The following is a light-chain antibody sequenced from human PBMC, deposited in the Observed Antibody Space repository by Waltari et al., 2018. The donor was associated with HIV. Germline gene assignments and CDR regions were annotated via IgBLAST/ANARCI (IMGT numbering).Light chain of an antibody. CDR3: QQRSNWPPEIT. CDR2: DAS. V-gene: IGKV3-11*01. CDR1: QSVNTY. J-gene: IGKJ5*01. Sequence: EIVLTQSPATLSLSPGERATLSCRASQSVNTYLAWYQQKPCQAPRILIYDASNRATGIPARFSGSGSGTDFTLTISSLEPEDFAVYYCQQRSNWPPEITFGQGTRLEIK.